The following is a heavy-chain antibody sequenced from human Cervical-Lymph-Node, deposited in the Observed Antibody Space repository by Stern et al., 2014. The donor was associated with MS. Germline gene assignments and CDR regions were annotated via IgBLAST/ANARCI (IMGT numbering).Heavy chain of an antibody. CDR3: AREGLPYPHCSGGSCYCDY. V-gene: IGHV3-48*02. Sequence: EVQLVESGGGLVQPGGSLRLSCAASGFTFSSYSMNWVRQAPGKGLEWVSYISSTSRAIFNADSVKGRFTISRDNAKNSLYLQMNSLRDEDTAVYYCAREGLPYPHCSGGSCYCDYWGQGTLVTVSS. CDR1: GFTFSSYS. J-gene: IGHJ4*02. D-gene: IGHD2-15*01. CDR2: ISSTSRAI.